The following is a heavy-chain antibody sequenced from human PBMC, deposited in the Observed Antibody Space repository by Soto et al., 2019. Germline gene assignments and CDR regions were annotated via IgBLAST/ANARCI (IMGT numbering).Heavy chain of an antibody. J-gene: IGHJ4*02. Sequence: QITLKESFHTLVKPTQTLTLVFTLSGFSINHAAVGVGWLRQPPGKAPEWLALLYWNDDKWYSPSLRYRLSVTKDSSKNQVVLTLTLMAALDAGTYYCAKRRGLSSNLFFDQWVQGALVTGSS. CDR2: LYWNDDK. V-gene: IGHV2-5*01. CDR3: AKRRGLSSNLFFDQ. CDR1: GFSINHAAVG. D-gene: IGHD6-25*01.